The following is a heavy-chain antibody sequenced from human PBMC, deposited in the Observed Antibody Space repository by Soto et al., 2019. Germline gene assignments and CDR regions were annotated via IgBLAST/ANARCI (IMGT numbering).Heavy chain of an antibody. J-gene: IGHJ3*02. CDR2: IYSGGNT. D-gene: IGHD2-21*02. V-gene: IGHV3-53*01. Sequence: EVQLVESGGGLIQPGGSLRLSCAASGFTVSSNYMSWVRQAPGKGLDWVSVIYSGGNTYYADSVKGRFTISRDNSKNTLYLQMNSLRAEDTAVYYCARDSVTENAFDIWGQGTLVTVSS. CDR1: GFTVSSNY. CDR3: ARDSVTENAFDI.